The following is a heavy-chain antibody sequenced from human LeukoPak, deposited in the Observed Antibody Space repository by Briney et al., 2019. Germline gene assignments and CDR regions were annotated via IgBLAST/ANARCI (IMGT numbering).Heavy chain of an antibody. D-gene: IGHD6-19*01. CDR2: ISYDGSNK. CDR1: GFTFSSYM. Sequence: PGGSLRLSCAASGFTFSSYMMNWVRQAPGKGLEWVAVISYDGSNKYYADSVKGRFTISRDNSKNTLYLQMNSLRAEDTAVYYCARSRTGYSSGWYYAFDIWGQGTMVTVSS. V-gene: IGHV3-30-3*01. J-gene: IGHJ3*02. CDR3: ARSRTGYSSGWYYAFDI.